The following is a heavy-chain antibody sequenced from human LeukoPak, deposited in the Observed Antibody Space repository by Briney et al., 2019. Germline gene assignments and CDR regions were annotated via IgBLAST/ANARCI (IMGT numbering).Heavy chain of an antibody. V-gene: IGHV3-7*01. Sequence: PGGSLRLSCAASGFVFRNYFVSWVRQAPGKGLEWVAIIKNDGSERYYVDSVRGRYTISRDNTKNSLFLQMSSLRAEDTAVYYCATDRGWRTSGYYLYYFEYWGQGTLVTFSS. D-gene: IGHD3-3*01. CDR1: GFVFRNYF. J-gene: IGHJ4*02. CDR3: ATDRGWRTSGYYLYYFEY. CDR2: IKNDGSER.